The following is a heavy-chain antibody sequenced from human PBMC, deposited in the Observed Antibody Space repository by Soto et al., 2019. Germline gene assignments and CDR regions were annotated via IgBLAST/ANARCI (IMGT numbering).Heavy chain of an antibody. CDR2: MNPNSGNT. D-gene: IGHD2-15*01. CDR3: ARAYCSGGSCYSGPLGY. J-gene: IGHJ4*02. V-gene: IGHV1-8*01. Sequence: QVQLVQSGAEVKKPGASVKVFCKASGYTFTSYDINWVRQATGQGLEWMGWMNPNSGNTGYAQKFQGRVTMTRNTSISTAYMELSSLRSEDTAVYYCARAYCSGGSCYSGPLGYWGQGTLVTVSS. CDR1: GYTFTSYD.